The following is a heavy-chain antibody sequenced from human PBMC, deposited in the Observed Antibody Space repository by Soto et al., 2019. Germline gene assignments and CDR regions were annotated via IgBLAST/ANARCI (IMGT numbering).Heavy chain of an antibody. Sequence: GGSLRLSCAASGFTFSGYGMHWVRQAPGKGLEWLTTISYDGSNQHYAGSVKGRFTISRDNPKNTVYLQMNSLRAEDTAVYYCARDLYYYDSSAQRYYYYYGMDVWGQGTMVTVSS. CDR2: ISYDGSNQ. CDR1: GFTFSGYG. D-gene: IGHD3-22*01. CDR3: ARDLYYYDSSAQRYYYYYGMDV. V-gene: IGHV3-33*01. J-gene: IGHJ6*02.